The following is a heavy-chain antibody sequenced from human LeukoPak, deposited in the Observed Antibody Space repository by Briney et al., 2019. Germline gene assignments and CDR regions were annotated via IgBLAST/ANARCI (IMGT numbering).Heavy chain of an antibody. CDR1: GFTFGSYS. CDR2: ISSSSTI. J-gene: IGHJ4*02. CDR3: ARRHSSGLDY. Sequence: GGSLRLSCGASGFTFGSYSMNWVRQAPGKGLEWVSYISSSSTIYYADSVKGRFTISRDNAKNSLYLQMNSLRAEDTAVYYCARRHSSGLDYWGQGTLVTVSS. V-gene: IGHV3-48*01. D-gene: IGHD6-19*01.